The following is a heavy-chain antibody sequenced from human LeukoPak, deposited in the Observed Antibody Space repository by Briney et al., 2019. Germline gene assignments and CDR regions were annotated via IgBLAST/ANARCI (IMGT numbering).Heavy chain of an antibody. CDR3: ARVAAHWFDP. V-gene: IGHV4-30-4*01. Sequence: PSQTLSLTCTVSGGSISSGDYYWSWIRQPPGKGLEWIGFVYYRGNTHYNPSLKSRVTISIDTVKDQFSLRLNSVTAADTAVYYCARVAAHWFDPWGQGTLVTVSS. D-gene: IGHD6-25*01. CDR2: VYYRGNT. CDR1: GGSISSGDYY. J-gene: IGHJ5*02.